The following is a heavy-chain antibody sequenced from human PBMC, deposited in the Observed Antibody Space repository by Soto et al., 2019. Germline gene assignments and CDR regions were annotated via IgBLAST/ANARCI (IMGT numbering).Heavy chain of an antibody. CDR3: APNWNFAY. D-gene: IGHD2-8*01. CDR2: IKNKMEGGTT. J-gene: IGHJ4*02. Sequence: PGGSLRLSCAASGFTLSNAWVSWVRQAPGKGLEWVGRIKNKMEGGTTDYAAPVKGRFTISRDDSKNMLYLQMNSLIPDDTAVSYCAPNWNFAYWGQGTLVTVSS. CDR1: GFTLSNAW. V-gene: IGHV3-15*01.